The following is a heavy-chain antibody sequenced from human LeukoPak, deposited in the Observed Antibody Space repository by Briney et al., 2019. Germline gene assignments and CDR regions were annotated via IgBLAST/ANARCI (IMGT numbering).Heavy chain of an antibody. CDR1: GYSISSGYY. CDR3: AREDGYNFAPFDY. CDR2: IYHSGST. V-gene: IGHV4-38-2*02. Sequence: SETLSLTCTVSGYSISSGYYWGWIRQPPGKGLEWIGSIYHSGSTYYNPSLKSRVTISVDTSKNQFSQKLSSVTAADTAVYYCAREDGYNFAPFDYWGQGTLVTVSS. D-gene: IGHD5-24*01. J-gene: IGHJ4*02.